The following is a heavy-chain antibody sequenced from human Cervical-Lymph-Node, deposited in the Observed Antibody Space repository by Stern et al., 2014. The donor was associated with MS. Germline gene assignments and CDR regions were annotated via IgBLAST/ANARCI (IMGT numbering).Heavy chain of an antibody. CDR2: IGWNSAGI. V-gene: IGHV3-9*01. CDR1: GFTFDDYA. Sequence: EVQLEESGGGLVQPGRSLRLSCAASGFTFDDYAMYWVRQAPGKGLEWVSGIGWNSAGITYADSVKGRFTISRDNAKNSLYLQMNSLRADDTALYYCVKDYGSGSSFFDYWGQGTLVTVSS. D-gene: IGHD3-10*01. J-gene: IGHJ4*02. CDR3: VKDYGSGSSFFDY.